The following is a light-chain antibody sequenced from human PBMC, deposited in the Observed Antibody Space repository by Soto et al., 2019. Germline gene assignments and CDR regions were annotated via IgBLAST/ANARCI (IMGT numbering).Light chain of an antibody. CDR3: LSFTTTSTHV. J-gene: IGLJ1*01. CDR1: MSDIGTYDY. Sequence: QSALTQAACLSGSRGQSITMSWTGTMSDIGTYDYVSWFQQHPGKAPKLMISEVNNRPSGVSNRFSGSKSGNTAYLTISGLQVEDEAEYFCLSFTTTSTHVLGTGTKVTVL. V-gene: IGLV2-14*01. CDR2: EVN.